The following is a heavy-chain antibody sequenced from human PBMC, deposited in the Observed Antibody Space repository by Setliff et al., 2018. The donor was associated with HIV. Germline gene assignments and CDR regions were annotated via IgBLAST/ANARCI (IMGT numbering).Heavy chain of an antibody. D-gene: IGHD6-19*01. CDR3: ARGRYSSGLTDY. J-gene: IGHJ4*02. Sequence: GASVKVSCKASGYVFSSYAVNWVRQAPGQGLEWMGWISGYSGNTNYTQKLQGRVTVTADTSTSTAYMELRSLRSDDTAVYYCARGRYSSGLTDYWGQGTLVTVSS. CDR1: GYVFSSYA. V-gene: IGHV1-18*04. CDR2: ISGYSGNT.